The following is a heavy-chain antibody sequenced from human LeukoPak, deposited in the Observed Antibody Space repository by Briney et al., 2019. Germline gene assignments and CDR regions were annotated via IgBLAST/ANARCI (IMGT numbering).Heavy chain of an antibody. J-gene: IGHJ4*02. D-gene: IGHD5-18*01. CDR2: ITGSGGNT. CDR1: GFTFSNYA. Sequence: PGGSLRLSCAASGFTFSNYAMSWVRQAPGKGLEWVSAITGSGGNTYYADSVKGRFTISRDNSKNTLYLQMSSLRAEDTAVYYCVKDRGRSYSYGYPDYWGQGTLVTVSS. CDR3: VKDRGRSYSYGYPDY. V-gene: IGHV3-23*01.